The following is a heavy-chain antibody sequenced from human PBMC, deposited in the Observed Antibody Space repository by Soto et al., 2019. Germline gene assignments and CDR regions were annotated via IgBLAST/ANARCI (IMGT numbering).Heavy chain of an antibody. V-gene: IGHV3-23*01. CDR3: ARVAYGGGGPVYGYLDL. Sequence: EVQLLESGGGLVQPGGSLRLSCAASGFTFSDFALTWIRQAPGKGLEWVSAISGSGGSTYYADSVKGHFTVSRDNSKSTPYLQMNSLGAEDTAVYDRARVAYGGGGPVYGYLDLWGRGTLVAVSS. D-gene: IGHD4-17*01. CDR1: GFTFSDFA. CDR2: ISGSGGST. J-gene: IGHJ2*01.